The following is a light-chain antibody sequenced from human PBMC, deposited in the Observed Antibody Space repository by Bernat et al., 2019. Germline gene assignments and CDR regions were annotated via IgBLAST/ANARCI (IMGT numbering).Light chain of an antibody. CDR3: LQSGNLPYS. Sequence: RTTLSCRASQSVSTYLAWYQQKPGQSPRLLIYGASNRATGIPDRFSGSGSGTEFTLTISSLEPEDIGVYFCLQSGNLPYSFGKGNKVEIK. J-gene: IGKJ2*03. CDR1: QSVSTY. V-gene: IGKV3-11*01. CDR2: GAS.